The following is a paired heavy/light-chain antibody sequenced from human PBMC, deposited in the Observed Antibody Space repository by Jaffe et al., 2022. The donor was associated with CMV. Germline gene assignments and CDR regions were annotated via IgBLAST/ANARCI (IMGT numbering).Light chain of an antibody. V-gene: IGKV2D-30*01. CDR2: KVS. CDR1: QSLVYSDGNTY. J-gene: IGKJ2*01. Sequence: DVVMTQSPLSLPVTLGQPASISCRSSQSLVYSDGNTYLNWFQQRPGQSPRRLIYKVSNWDSGVPDRFSGSGSGTDFTLKISRVEAEDVGVYYCMQGTHWPPTFGQGTKLEIK. CDR3: MQGTHWPPT.
Heavy chain of an antibody. D-gene: IGHD2-15*01. CDR3: ARDPPGYCSGGSCDTQLGPEYYYYGMDV. J-gene: IGHJ6*02. Sequence: QVQLVQSGAEVKKPGASVKVSCKASGYTFTSYGISWVRQAPGQGLEWMGWISAYNGNTNYAQKLQGRVTMTTDTSTSTAYMELRSLRSDDTAVYYCARDPPGYCSGGSCDTQLGPEYYYYGMDVWGQGTTVTVSS. CDR2: ISAYNGNT. CDR1: GYTFTSYG. V-gene: IGHV1-18*01.